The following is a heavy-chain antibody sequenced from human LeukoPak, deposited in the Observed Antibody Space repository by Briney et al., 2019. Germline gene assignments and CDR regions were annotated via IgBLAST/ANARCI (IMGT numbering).Heavy chain of an antibody. D-gene: IGHD2-8*01. CDR3: AKGVYAIFQYYYMDV. V-gene: IGHV3-23*01. Sequence: GGSLRLSCAASGFTFSSYAMSWVRQAPGKGLKWVSGFRGSGLSTFYADSVKGRFTISRDNSKNTLYLQMNSLRAEDTAVYYCAKGVYAIFQYYYMDVWGKGTTVTVSS. J-gene: IGHJ6*03. CDR1: GFTFSSYA. CDR2: FRGSGLST.